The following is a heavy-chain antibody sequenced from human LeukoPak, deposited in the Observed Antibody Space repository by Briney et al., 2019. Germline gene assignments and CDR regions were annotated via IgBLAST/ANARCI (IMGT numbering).Heavy chain of an antibody. CDR3: ARVEGGLISSTSSPFDY. Sequence: ASVKVSCKASGYTFTGYYMHWVRQAPGQGLEWMGWINPNSGGTNYAQKFQGRVTMTRDTSISTASMELSSLKPDDTAVYYCARVEGGLISSTSSPFDYWGQGTLVTVSS. CDR1: GYTFTGYY. CDR2: INPNSGGT. V-gene: IGHV1-2*02. J-gene: IGHJ4*02. D-gene: IGHD2-2*01.